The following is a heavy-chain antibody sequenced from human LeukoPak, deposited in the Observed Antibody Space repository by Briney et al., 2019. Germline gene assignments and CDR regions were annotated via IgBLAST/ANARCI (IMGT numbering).Heavy chain of an antibody. V-gene: IGHV4-34*01. CDR3: ARGLSSGRSYFQH. J-gene: IGHJ1*01. CDR2: IYYSGST. CDR1: GFTFSSYA. Sequence: PGGSLRLSCAASGFTFSSYAMSWIRQPPGKGLEWIGSIYYSGSTNYNPSLKSRVTISVDTSKNQFSLKLSSVTAADTAVYYCARGLSSGRSYFQHWGQGTLVTVSS. D-gene: IGHD1-26*01.